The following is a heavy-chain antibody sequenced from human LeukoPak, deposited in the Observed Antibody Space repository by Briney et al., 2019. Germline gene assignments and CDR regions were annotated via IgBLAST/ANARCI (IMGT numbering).Heavy chain of an antibody. V-gene: IGHV4-61*01. D-gene: IGHD4-17*01. CDR3: ARVPTTVTTSFDY. CDR1: GGSVSSGSYY. CDR2: IYYSGST. Sequence: PSETLSLTCTVSGGSVSSGSYYWSWIRQPPGTGLEWIGYIYYSGSTNYNPSLKSRVTISVDMSKNQFSLKLSSVTAADTAVYYCARVPTTVTTSFDYWGQGTLVTVSS. J-gene: IGHJ4*02.